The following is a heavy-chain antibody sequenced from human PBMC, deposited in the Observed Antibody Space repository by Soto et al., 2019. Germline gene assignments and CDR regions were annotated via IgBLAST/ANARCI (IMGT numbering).Heavy chain of an antibody. V-gene: IGHV3-66*01. CDR2: IDIGGNT. CDR3: ARGRGSTGYLGREHYFDY. Sequence: GGSLRLSCAASGFSVTNNYMNWVRQAPGKGLEWVSIIDIGGNTYYADSVKDRYTISRDNSRNTLYLHMDSLRAEDTAVYYCARGRGSTGYLGREHYFDYWGQGTLVTVSS. J-gene: IGHJ4*02. D-gene: IGHD2-2*01. CDR1: GFSVTNNY.